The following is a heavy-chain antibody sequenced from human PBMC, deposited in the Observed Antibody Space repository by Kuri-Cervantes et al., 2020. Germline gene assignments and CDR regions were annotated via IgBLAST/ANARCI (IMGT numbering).Heavy chain of an antibody. Sequence: GSLRLSCAVSGGSISSSNWWSWVRQPPGKGLEWIGEIYHSGSTNYNPSLKSRVTISVDKSKNQFSLKLSSVTAADTAVYYCARAGRYYYGSGSLPLDYWGQGTLVTVSS. V-gene: IGHV4-4*02. CDR2: IYHSGST. CDR1: GGSISSSNW. D-gene: IGHD3-10*01. CDR3: ARAGRYYYGSGSLPLDY. J-gene: IGHJ4*02.